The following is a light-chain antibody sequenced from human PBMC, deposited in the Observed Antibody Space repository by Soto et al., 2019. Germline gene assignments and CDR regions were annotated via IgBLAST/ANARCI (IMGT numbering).Light chain of an antibody. CDR1: QSISDSSNNKNK. Sequence: DIVMTQSPDSLAVSLGERATINCKSSQSISDSSNNKNKLAWYQQKPGQPPKLLISWASIRESGVPDRFSGSGSGTDFTLTSSSLQAEDVAVYFCHQYYDTAWAFGQGTKVEIK. J-gene: IGKJ1*01. CDR3: HQYYDTAWA. CDR2: WAS. V-gene: IGKV4-1*01.